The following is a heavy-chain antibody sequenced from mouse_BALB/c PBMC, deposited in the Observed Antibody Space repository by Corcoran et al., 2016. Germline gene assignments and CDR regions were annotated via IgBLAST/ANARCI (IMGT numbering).Heavy chain of an antibody. J-gene: IGHJ1*01. CDR3: ANWDWYFDV. Sequence: EVQLQQSGAELVPPGASGKLSCTASGFNIKDTYMHWVKQRRVQGLEWIGRIDPANGNTKYDPKFQGKATITADAYSNTAYLQLSSLTSEDTAVYYCANWDWYFDVLGAGTTVTVSS. V-gene: IGHV14-3*02. D-gene: IGHD4-1*01. CDR2: IDPANGNT. CDR1: GFNIKDTY.